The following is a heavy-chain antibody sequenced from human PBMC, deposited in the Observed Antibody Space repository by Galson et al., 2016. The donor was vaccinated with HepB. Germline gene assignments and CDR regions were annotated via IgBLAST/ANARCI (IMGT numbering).Heavy chain of an antibody. CDR1: GYTFTGYY. CDR2: FDPKSGGT. J-gene: IGHJ4*02. CDR3: ARDSRAGSYGDLIDY. Sequence: SVKVSCKASGYTFTGYYLHWVRQAPGQGLEWMGWFDPKSGGTNSAQKFQGRVTLTRDTSISTAYMELSKLTSDDTAVYYCARDSRAGSYGDLIDYWGQGTLVTVSS. D-gene: IGHD2-21*02. V-gene: IGHV1-2*02.